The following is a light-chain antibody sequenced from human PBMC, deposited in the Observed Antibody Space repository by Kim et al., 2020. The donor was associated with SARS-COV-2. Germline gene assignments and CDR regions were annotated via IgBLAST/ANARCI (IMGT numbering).Light chain of an antibody. Sequence: YELTQPPSVSVSPGQTASITCSGDKLGDKYACWYQQKAGQSPVLVIYQDTKRPSGIPERFSGSNSGNTATLTISGTQTMDEADYYCQAWDRSTAVFGGG. V-gene: IGLV3-1*01. CDR2: QDT. CDR1: KLGDKY. J-gene: IGLJ2*01. CDR3: QAWDRSTAV.